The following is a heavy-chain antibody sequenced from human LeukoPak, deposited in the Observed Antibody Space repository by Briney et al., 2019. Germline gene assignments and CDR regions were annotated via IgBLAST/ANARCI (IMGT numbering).Heavy chain of an antibody. J-gene: IGHJ5*02. V-gene: IGHV1-2*02. CDR2: INPNSGGT. CDR1: GYTFTGYY. D-gene: IGHD3-10*01. Sequence: ASVMVSCKASGYTFTGYYMHWVRQAPGQGLEWMGWINPNSGGTNYAQKFQGRVTMTRDTSISSAYMELSRLRSDDTAVYYCARGGITMVRGVPRTFDPWGQGTLVTVSS. CDR3: ARGGITMVRGVPRTFDP.